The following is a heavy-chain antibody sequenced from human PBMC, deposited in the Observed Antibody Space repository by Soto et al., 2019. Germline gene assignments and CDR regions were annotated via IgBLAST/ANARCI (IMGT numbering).Heavy chain of an antibody. D-gene: IGHD2-21*02. V-gene: IGHV1-18*03. CDR2: ISTYNGNT. J-gene: IGHJ6*03. Sequence: QVQLVQSGAEVKKPGASVRVSCKASGYTFTNYGITWVRQAPGQGLEWMGWISTYNGNTNYAQNPQGRVTLTTDTSTSTAYMELRSLRSDDMAVYYCTRVVTGYYYMDVWGKGTTVTVSS. CDR3: TRVVTGYYYMDV. CDR1: GYTFTNYG.